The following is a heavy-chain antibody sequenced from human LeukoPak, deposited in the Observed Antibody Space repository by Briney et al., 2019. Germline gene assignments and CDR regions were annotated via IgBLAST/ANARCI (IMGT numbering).Heavy chain of an antibody. CDR2: INTNTGNP. Sequence: ASVTVSCKASGYTFTSYAMNWVRQAPGQGLEWMGWINTNTGNPTYAQGFTGRFVFSLDTSVSTAYLQISSLKAEDTAVYYCARNTVAGMYYYYGMDVWGQGTTVTVSS. V-gene: IGHV7-4-1*02. CDR3: ARNTVAGMYYYYGMDV. J-gene: IGHJ6*02. CDR1: GYTFTSYA. D-gene: IGHD6-19*01.